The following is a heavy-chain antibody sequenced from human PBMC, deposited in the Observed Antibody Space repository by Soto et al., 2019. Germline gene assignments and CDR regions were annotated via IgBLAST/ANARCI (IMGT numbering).Heavy chain of an antibody. V-gene: IGHV3-33*01. CDR2: IWYDGSNK. D-gene: IGHD6-19*01. J-gene: IGHJ6*02. CDR3: ARGLRDLHTGYISGQDYYGMDV. Sequence: GGSLRLSCAASGFTFSSYGMHWVRQAPGKGLEWVAVIWYDGSNKYYADSVKGRLTISRDNSKNTLYLQMNSLRAEDTAVYYCARGLRDLHTGYISGQDYYGMDVWGQGTTVTVSS. CDR1: GFTFSSYG.